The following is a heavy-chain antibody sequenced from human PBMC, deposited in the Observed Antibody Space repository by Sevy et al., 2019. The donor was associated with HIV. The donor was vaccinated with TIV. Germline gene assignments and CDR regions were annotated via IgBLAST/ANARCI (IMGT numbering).Heavy chain of an antibody. CDR3: ARDCNSASCLWGLDV. Sequence: GGSLRVSCAASGFTFSSYEMNWVRQAPGKGLEWVANIKRDGSEKYYVASVKGRFTISRDNAKNSLYMQMNSLRAEDTAVYYCARDCNSASCLWGLDVWGQGTTVTVSS. CDR2: IKRDGSEK. V-gene: IGHV3-7*03. D-gene: IGHD2-2*01. CDR1: GFTFSSYE. J-gene: IGHJ6*02.